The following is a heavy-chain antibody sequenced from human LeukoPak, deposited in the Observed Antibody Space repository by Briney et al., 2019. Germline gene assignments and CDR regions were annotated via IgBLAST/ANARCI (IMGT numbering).Heavy chain of an antibody. V-gene: IGHV4-34*01. CDR1: GGSFSGYY. J-gene: IGHJ4*02. CDR2: INHSGST. Sequence: LGTLSLTCAVYGGSFSGYYWSWIRQPPGKGLEWIGEINHSGSTNYNPSLKSRVTISVDTSKNQFSLKLSSVTAADTAVYYCARGVLQSDKKYYFDYWGQGTLVTVSS. D-gene: IGHD3-10*01. CDR3: ARGVLQSDKKYYFDY.